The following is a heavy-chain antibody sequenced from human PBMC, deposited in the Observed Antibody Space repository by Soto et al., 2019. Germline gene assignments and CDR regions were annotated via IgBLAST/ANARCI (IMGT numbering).Heavy chain of an antibody. J-gene: IGHJ4*02. D-gene: IGHD2-8*01. CDR3: ARGGIVLMVYAYDFDY. Sequence: QVQLVQSGAEVKKPGASVKVSCKASGYTFTSYYMHWVRQAPGQGLEWMGIINPSGGSTSYAQKFQGRVTMTRDTSTSTVYMELSSLRSEDTAVYYCARGGIVLMVYAYDFDYWGQGTLVTVSS. CDR1: GYTFTSYY. V-gene: IGHV1-46*01. CDR2: INPSGGST.